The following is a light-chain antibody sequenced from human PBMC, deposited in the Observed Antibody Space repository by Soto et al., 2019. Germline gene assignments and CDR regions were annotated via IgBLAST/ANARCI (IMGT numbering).Light chain of an antibody. CDR3: QQYNSYPAT. J-gene: IGKJ1*01. Sequence: DIQMTQSPSTLSASVGDRVTITCRASQSISSWLAWYQQKPGKAPKLLIYKASILENGVPSGFSGSGSGTEFTLTISSLQPDDFATYYCQQYNSYPATFGQGTKVEIK. V-gene: IGKV1-5*03. CDR1: QSISSW. CDR2: KAS.